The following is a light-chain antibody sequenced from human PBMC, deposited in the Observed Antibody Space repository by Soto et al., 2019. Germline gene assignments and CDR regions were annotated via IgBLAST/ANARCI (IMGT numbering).Light chain of an antibody. V-gene: IGKV3-11*01. CDR2: DVY. CDR3: QHRSIWPVS. J-gene: IGKJ5*01. CDR1: QSVVTY. Sequence: EIVLTHSPATLSLSPGERSTLSCRASQSVVTYLDWDEEKPGQSLRLLMFDVYNRATGIPARFSGSGSGTDFTLTISSLEPEYFGVYYCQHRSIWPVSFGQGTRLEIK.